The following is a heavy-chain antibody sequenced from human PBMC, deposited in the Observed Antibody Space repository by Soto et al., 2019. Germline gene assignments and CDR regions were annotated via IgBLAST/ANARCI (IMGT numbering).Heavy chain of an antibody. V-gene: IGHV3-74*01. D-gene: IGHD3-16*01. CDR2: LNGDGSST. CDR3: VGEGGGVRHP. CDR1: GFTFSSFW. J-gene: IGHJ5*02. Sequence: EVQLVESGGGLVQPGGSLRLSCAASGFTFSSFWMHWARQVPGKGLVWVSRLNGDGSSTSYADSVKGRLTIARDNAKNTLFLQLNSLRAEDAAVYYCVGEGGGVRHPWGQGILVTVSA.